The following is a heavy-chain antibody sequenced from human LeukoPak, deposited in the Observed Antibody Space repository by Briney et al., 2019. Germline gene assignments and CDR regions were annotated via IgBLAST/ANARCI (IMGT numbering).Heavy chain of an antibody. D-gene: IGHD1-26*01. CDR1: GFTFSSYS. V-gene: IGHV3-48*02. CDR3: ARVVVGATSHWFDP. CDR2: ISSSSSTT. J-gene: IGHJ5*02. Sequence: GGSLRLSCAASGFTFSSYSMNWVRQAPGKGLEWVSYISSSSSTTYYADSVEGRCTISRDNAKKSLYLQMNSLRDEDTAVYYCARVVVGATSHWFDPWGQGTLVIVSS.